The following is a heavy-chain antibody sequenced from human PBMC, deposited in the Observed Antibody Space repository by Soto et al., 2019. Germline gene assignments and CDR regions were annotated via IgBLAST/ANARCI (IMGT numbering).Heavy chain of an antibody. Sequence: ASVTGSCKGSVLTRSGNIWVRQAPGQRLEWMGWISTHNGNTIYAQKFQGRVIMTMDTSTTTVYMELRSLRPDDTAIYSCVREASGWYSRASFDFWGRGTMVTVSS. D-gene: IGHD6-19*01. J-gene: IGHJ3*01. V-gene: IGHV1-18*04. CDR2: ISTHNGNT. CDR3: VREASGWYSRASFDF. CDR1: VLTRSG.